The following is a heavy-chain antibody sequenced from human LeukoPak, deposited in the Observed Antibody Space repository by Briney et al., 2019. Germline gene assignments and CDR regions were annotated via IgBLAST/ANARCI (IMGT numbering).Heavy chain of an antibody. CDR2: IKQDGSEK. D-gene: IGHD3-22*01. CDR1: GFTFSNYW. CDR3: ASDVPNYYDSSGYYPSPFDY. V-gene: IGHV3-7*01. Sequence: GGSLRLSCAASGFTFSNYWMNWVRQAPGKGLEWVANIKQDGSEKYYVDSVKGRFTISRDNAKNSLYLQMNSLRAEDTAVYYCASDVPNYYDSSGYYPSPFDYWGQGTLVTVSS. J-gene: IGHJ4*02.